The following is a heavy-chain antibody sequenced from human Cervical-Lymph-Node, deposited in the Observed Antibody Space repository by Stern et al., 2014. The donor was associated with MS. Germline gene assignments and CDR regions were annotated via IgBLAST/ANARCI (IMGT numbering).Heavy chain of an antibody. D-gene: IGHD6-13*01. Sequence: QVQPQESGPGLVKPSETLSLTCTVSGRSLSSYYWSWIRQPPGTGLAWIGYIYYSGSTNYNPSLKSRVTISVDTSKNQFSLKLSSVTAADTAVYYCARVAAGTLRFDPWGQGTLVTVSS. CDR3: ARVAAGTLRFDP. V-gene: IGHV4-59*01. CDR1: GRSLSSYY. CDR2: IYYSGST. J-gene: IGHJ5*02.